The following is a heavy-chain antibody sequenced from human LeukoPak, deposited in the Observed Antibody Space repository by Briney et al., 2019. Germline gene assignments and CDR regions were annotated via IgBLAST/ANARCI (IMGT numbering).Heavy chain of an antibody. CDR3: ARDFSY. CDR1: GFTFSNYA. V-gene: IGHV3-53*01. Sequence: PGGSLRLSCAASGFTFSNYAMNWVRQAPGKGLEWVSVIYSGGSTYYADSVKGRFTISRDNSKNTLYLQMNSLRAEDTAVYYCARDFSYWGQGTLVTVSS. J-gene: IGHJ4*02. CDR2: IYSGGST.